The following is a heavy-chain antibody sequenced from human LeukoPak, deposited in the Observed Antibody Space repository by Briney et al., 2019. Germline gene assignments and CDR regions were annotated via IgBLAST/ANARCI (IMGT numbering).Heavy chain of an antibody. CDR3: ARQSSGIDY. D-gene: IGHD6-19*01. J-gene: IGHJ4*02. V-gene: IGHV4-39*01. CDR2: TYYSGSI. CDR1: GGSISSTSYH. Sequence: PSETLSLTCTVSGGSISSTSYHWGWIRQPPGKGLEWIGNTYYSGSIYYNPSLKSRVLISVDTSKNHFSLILSSVTAADTAVYYCARQSSGIDYWGQGTLVTVSS.